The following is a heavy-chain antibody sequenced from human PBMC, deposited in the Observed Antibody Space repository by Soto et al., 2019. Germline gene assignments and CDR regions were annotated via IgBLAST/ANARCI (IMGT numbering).Heavy chain of an antibody. CDR1: GFTVSSNY. D-gene: IGHD5-12*01. Sequence: GGSLRLSCAASGFTVSSNYMSWVRQAPGKGLEWVSVIYSGGSTYYADSVKGRFTISRDNSKNTLYLQMNSLRAEDTAVYYCARVETSSYDEGAFDIWGQGTMVTVSS. J-gene: IGHJ3*02. CDR3: ARVETSSYDEGAFDI. CDR2: IYSGGST. V-gene: IGHV3-53*01.